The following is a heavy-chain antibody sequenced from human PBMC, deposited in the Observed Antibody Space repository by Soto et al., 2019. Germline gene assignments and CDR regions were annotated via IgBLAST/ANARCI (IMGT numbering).Heavy chain of an antibody. V-gene: IGHV3-74*01. J-gene: IGHJ4*02. CDR1: GFTFSSYW. CDR2: INSDGSST. D-gene: IGHD2-21*02. Sequence: EVQLVESGGGLVQPGGSLRLSCAASGFTFSSYWMHWVRQAPGKGLVWVARINSDGSSTSYADSVKGRFTISRDNAKNTLYLQMNSLRAEDTAVYYCARPRPYCGGDCPDSWGQGTLVTVSS. CDR3: ARPRPYCGGDCPDS.